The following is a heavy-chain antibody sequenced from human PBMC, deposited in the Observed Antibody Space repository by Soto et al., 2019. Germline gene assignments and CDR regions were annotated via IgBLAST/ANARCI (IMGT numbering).Heavy chain of an antibody. CDR3: TTSMITFAGVPFDY. J-gene: IGHJ4*02. CDR2: IRSEAYGGTT. Sequence: PGGSLRLSCTASGFAFGDYAMSWFRQAPGKGLEWVGFIRSEAYGGTTEYAASVKGRFTISRDDSKSIAYLQMNSLKSEDTAVYYCTTSMITFAGVPFDYWGQGT. D-gene: IGHD3-16*01. V-gene: IGHV3-49*03. CDR1: GFAFGDYA.